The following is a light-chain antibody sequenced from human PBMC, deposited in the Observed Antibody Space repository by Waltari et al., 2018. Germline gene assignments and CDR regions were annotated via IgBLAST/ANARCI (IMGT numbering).Light chain of an antibody. Sequence: DIVMTQSPDSLAVSLGERFTIHCRSSQNLLYNPDNKNYLAWFQQKPGQPPKLLIYWASTRESGVPDRFSGSGSGTEFTLTISSLQAADVAVYYCQQCYSTPYTFGQGTKLEI. CDR2: WAS. CDR1: QNLLYNPDNKNY. V-gene: IGKV4-1*01. J-gene: IGKJ2*01. CDR3: QQCYSTPYT.